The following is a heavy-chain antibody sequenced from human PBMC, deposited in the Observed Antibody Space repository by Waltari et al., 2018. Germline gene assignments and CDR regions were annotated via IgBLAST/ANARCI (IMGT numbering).Heavy chain of an antibody. CDR3: ARPQADTGTYKIAFQI. Sequence: QLAESGGGLVRPGGSLGLASAAYGFECNIYSLSWVRQGPGKGLEWVSSISMGSSYIYYADSVKVRFTVSRDNIQNAVFLEMTVLRVDDTAMYYCARPQADTGTYKIAFQIWGQGTMVTVST. D-gene: IGHD1-26*01. CDR1: GFECNIYS. V-gene: IGHV3-21*02. CDR2: ISMGSSYI. J-gene: IGHJ3*02.